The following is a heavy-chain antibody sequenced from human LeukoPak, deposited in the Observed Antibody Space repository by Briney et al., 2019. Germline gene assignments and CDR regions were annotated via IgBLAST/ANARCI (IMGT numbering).Heavy chain of an antibody. J-gene: IGHJ3*02. CDR3: AKSLAAAGMGNAFDI. D-gene: IGHD6-13*01. CDR2: ISGSGGNT. V-gene: IGHV3-23*01. Sequence: GGSLRLSCAASGFTFSNYGMSWVRQAPGKGLEWVSAISGSGGNTYYADSVKGRFTISRDNSKNTLYLQMNSLRGEDTAVYYCAKSLAAAGMGNAFDIWGQGTMVTVSS. CDR1: GFTFSNYG.